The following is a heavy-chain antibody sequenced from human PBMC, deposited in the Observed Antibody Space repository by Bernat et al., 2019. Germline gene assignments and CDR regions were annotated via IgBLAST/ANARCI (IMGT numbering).Heavy chain of an antibody. CDR3: ARASEYQLVNYFDY. CDR2: IIPILGIA. CDR1: GGTFSSYT. Sequence: QVQLVQSGAEVKKPGSSVKVSCKASGGTFSSYTISWVRQAPGQGLEWMGRIIPILGIANYAQKFQGRVTITADKSTSTAYMELSSLRSEDTAVYYCARASEYQLVNYFDYWGQGTLVTVSS. D-gene: IGHD2-2*01. J-gene: IGHJ4*02. V-gene: IGHV1-69*02.